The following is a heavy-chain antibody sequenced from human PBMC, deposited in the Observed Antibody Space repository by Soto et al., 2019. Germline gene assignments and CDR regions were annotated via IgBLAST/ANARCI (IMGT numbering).Heavy chain of an antibody. V-gene: IGHV4-4*08. D-gene: IGHD3-3*02. CDR2: VYDSGST. CDR1: GGSISSYY. Sequence: SETLSLTCTVSGGSISSYYWSWIRQPPGKGLEWIGSVYDSGSTNYNPSLKSRVTISVDTSKNQFSLKLSSVTAADTAVYYCASPKIAFYNWFDPWGQGTQVTVSS. J-gene: IGHJ5*02. CDR3: ASPKIAFYNWFDP.